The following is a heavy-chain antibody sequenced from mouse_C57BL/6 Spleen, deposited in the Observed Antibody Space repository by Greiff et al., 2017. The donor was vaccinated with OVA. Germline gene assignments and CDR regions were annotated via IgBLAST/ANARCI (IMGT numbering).Heavy chain of an antibody. D-gene: IGHD2-3*01. CDR1: GYTFTSYW. V-gene: IGHV1-52*01. CDR2: IDPSDSET. J-gene: IGHJ1*03. CDR3: ASWLLRNWYFDV. Sequence: VQLQQPGAELVRPGSSVKLSCKASGYTFTSYWMHWVKQRPIQGLEWIGNIDPSDSETHYNQKFKDKATLTVDKSSSTAYMQLSSLTSEDSAVYYCASWLLRNWYFDVWGTGTTVTVSS.